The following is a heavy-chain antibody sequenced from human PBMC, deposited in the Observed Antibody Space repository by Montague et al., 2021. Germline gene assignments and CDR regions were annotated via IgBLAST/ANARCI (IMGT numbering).Heavy chain of an antibody. D-gene: IGHD3-10*01. CDR1: GDSVGDNNVA. J-gene: IGHJ4*02. CDR3: AREGVGDLLFSFDS. CDR2: TYYRSTWYT. Sequence: CAISGDSVGDNNVARNWIRESSSRGLEWLGRTYYRSTWYTDYAVSVKGRIAINPDTSKNQFSLQLNSVTPEDTAVYYCAREGVGDLLFSFDSWGQGTLVTVSS. V-gene: IGHV6-1*01.